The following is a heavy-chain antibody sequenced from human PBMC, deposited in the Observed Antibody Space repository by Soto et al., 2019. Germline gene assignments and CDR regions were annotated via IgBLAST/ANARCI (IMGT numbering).Heavy chain of an antibody. CDR3: ARDYDILTGTDY. D-gene: IGHD3-9*01. J-gene: IGHJ4*02. V-gene: IGHV1-8*01. CDR2: MNPNSGNT. CDR1: GYTFTSYD. Sequence: GASVKVSCKASGYTFTSYDINWVRQATGQGLEWMGWMNPNSGNTGYAQKFQGRVTMTRNTSISTAYMELSSLRSDGTAVYYCARDYDILTGTDYWGQGTLVTVSS.